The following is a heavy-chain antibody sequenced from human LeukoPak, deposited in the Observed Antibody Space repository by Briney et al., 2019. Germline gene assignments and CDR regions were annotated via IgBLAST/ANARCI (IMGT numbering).Heavy chain of an antibody. V-gene: IGHV4-59*01. D-gene: IGHD3-10*01. CDR1: GDSISYFY. CDR3: ATSYYGSGTYYNWFDP. J-gene: IGHJ5*02. Sequence: SETLSLTCSVSGDSISYFYWSWIRQTPGKGLEWIGYIHSIGTTNYNPSLESRLTISIDTSKNQFSLKLSSVTAADTAVYYCATSYYGSGTYYNWFDPWGQGTLVTVSS. CDR2: IHSIGTT.